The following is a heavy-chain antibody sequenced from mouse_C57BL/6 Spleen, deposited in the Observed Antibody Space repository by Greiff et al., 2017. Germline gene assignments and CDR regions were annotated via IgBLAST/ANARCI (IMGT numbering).Heavy chain of an antibody. D-gene: IGHD1-1*01. CDR1: GFSFNTYA. Sequence: EVKLVDSGGGLVQPKGSLKLSCAASGFSFNTYAMNWVRQAPGKGLEWVARIRSKSNNYATYYADSVKDRFTISRDDSESMLYLQMNNLKTEDTAMYYCVRHHYYGSKDYAMDYWGQGTSVTVSS. V-gene: IGHV10-1*01. J-gene: IGHJ4*01. CDR3: VRHHYYGSKDYAMDY. CDR2: IRSKSNNYAT.